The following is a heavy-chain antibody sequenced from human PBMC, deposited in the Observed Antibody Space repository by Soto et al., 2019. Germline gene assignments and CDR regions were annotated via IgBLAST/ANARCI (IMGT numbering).Heavy chain of an antibody. Sequence: QVQLQESGPGLVKPSETLSLTCTVSGGSINNYYWSWIRQPPGRGLEWIGYIYYSGSTNYNPSLKSRVTISVDTSKNQSSLKLSSVTAADTAVYYCVRGGGGGYTVDYWGQGTLVTVSS. J-gene: IGHJ4*02. CDR1: GGSINNYY. CDR2: IYYSGST. CDR3: VRGGGGGYTVDY. V-gene: IGHV4-59*08. D-gene: IGHD3-22*01.